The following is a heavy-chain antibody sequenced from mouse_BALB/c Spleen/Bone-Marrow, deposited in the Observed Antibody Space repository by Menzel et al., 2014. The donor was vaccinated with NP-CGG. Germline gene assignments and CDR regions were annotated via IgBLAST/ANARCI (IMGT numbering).Heavy chain of an antibody. D-gene: IGHD2-14*01. CDR1: GYTFTSYV. Sequence: CGPELVKPGASVKMSCKASGYTFTSYVMHWVKQKPGQGLEWIGYINPYNDGTKYNEKSRGKATLTSDKSSSTSYRDLSSLTSEDSAVYYCASPYYRYDGFAYWGQRTLVTVSA. CDR2: INPYNDGT. J-gene: IGHJ3*01. CDR3: ASPYYRYDGFAY. V-gene: IGHV1-14*01.